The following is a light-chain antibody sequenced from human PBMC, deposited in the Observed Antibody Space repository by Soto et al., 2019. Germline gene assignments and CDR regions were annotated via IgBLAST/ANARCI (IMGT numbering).Light chain of an antibody. V-gene: IGKV1-39*01. Sequence: DIQMTQSPSSLSASVGDRVTITCRASQSISSYLNWYQQKPGKAPKLLIYAASSLQSGVPSRFSRSGSGTDFTLTISSLQPEDFATYYYQQSYSTPTFGGGTKVEIK. CDR1: QSISSY. CDR2: AAS. J-gene: IGKJ4*01. CDR3: QQSYSTPT.